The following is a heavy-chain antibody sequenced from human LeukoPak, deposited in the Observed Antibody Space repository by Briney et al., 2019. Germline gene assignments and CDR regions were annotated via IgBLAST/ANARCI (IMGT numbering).Heavy chain of an antibody. Sequence: ASVKVSCKASGYTFTSYYMHWVRQAPGQGLEWMGIINPSGGSTSYAQKFQGRVTITADESTSTAYMELSSLRSEDTAVYYCAIIAVAGYFDLWGRGTLVTVSS. D-gene: IGHD6-19*01. V-gene: IGHV1-46*01. CDR1: GYTFTSYY. J-gene: IGHJ2*01. CDR3: AIIAVAGYFDL. CDR2: INPSGGST.